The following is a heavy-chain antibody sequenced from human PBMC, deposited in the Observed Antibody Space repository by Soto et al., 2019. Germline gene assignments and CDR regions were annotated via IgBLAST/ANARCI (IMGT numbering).Heavy chain of an antibody. D-gene: IGHD3-22*01. V-gene: IGHV3-23*01. CDR2: LSDSGVAT. CDR1: GFRFSKYA. Sequence: EVQVLESGGGLVQPGGSLRLSCAASGFRFSKYAMRWVRQAPGKGLEWVSSLSDSGVATYYADSVKGRFTISRDNSKNTLYLQMNSLRVEDTAVYYCAKVDYDSSGRTCGMDVWGHGTTVTVSS. CDR3: AKVDYDSSGRTCGMDV. J-gene: IGHJ6*02.